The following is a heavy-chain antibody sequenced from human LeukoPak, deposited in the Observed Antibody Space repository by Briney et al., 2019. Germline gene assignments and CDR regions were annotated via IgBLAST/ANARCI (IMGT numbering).Heavy chain of an antibody. V-gene: IGHV3-21*01. CDR2: ITISSRYI. Sequence: GGSLRLSCAASGFTFSSYTMNWVRQAPGKGLEWVSSITISSRYIYHADSVKGRFTISRDNAKNSLYLQMNSLRAEDTAVYYCARDYGGNSDYWGQGTLVTVSS. D-gene: IGHD4-23*01. CDR1: GFTFSSYT. J-gene: IGHJ4*02. CDR3: ARDYGGNSDY.